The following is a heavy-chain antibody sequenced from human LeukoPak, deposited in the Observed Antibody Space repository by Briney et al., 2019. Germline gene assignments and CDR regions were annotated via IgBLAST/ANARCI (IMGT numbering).Heavy chain of an antibody. CDR2: IKSKTDGGTT. J-gene: IGHJ4*02. CDR3: TTDQIPVPD. Sequence: WIRQPPGKGLEWVGRIKSKTDGGTTDYAAPVKGRFTISRDDSKNTLYLQMNSLKTEDTAVYYCTTDQIPVPDWGQGTLVTVSS. V-gene: IGHV3-15*01. D-gene: IGHD6-6*01.